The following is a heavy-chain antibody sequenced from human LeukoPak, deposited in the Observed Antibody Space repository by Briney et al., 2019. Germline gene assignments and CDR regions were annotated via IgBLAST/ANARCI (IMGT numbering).Heavy chain of an antibody. D-gene: IGHD2-15*01. CDR2: LVHDGTET. CDR1: GFIFSSHG. CDR3: LVVGFQCHFMY. V-gene: IGHV3-64D*06. J-gene: IGHJ4*02. Sequence: PGGSLRLSRSSSGFIFSSHGFHCVPESPGRGLEYVSDLVHDGTETYYAYSVKGRFTISRDNSKNTVSFQLSSLRVDDTAVYYCLVVGFQCHFMYWGPGAPVTV.